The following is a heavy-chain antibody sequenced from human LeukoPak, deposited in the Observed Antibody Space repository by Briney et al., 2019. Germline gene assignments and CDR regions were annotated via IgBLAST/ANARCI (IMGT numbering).Heavy chain of an antibody. CDR2: ISGSGGST. V-gene: IGHV3-23*01. J-gene: IGHJ4*02. CDR3: ASYGSGSYFDY. CDR1: GFTFSSYA. D-gene: IGHD3-10*01. Sequence: GGSLRLSCAASGFTFSSYAMSWVRQAPGKGLEWVSAISGSGGSTYYADSVKGRFTISRDNSKNTLYLQMNSLRVEDTAVYYCASYGSGSYFDYWGQGTLVTVSS.